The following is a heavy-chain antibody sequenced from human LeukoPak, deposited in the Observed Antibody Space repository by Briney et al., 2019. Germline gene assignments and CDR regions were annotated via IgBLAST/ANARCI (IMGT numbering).Heavy chain of an antibody. V-gene: IGHV3-23*01. J-gene: IGHJ4*02. CDR1: GFTFSSYA. CDR2: ISGSGVTT. Sequence: GGSLRLSCAASGFTFSSYAMSWVRQAPGKGLEWVSAISGSGVTTYYADSVKGRFTISRDNSKNTLYLQMNSLRVEETAVYYCAKDRIVGATTSYDYFDYWGQGTLVTVSS. CDR3: AKDRIVGATTSYDYFDY. D-gene: IGHD1-26*01.